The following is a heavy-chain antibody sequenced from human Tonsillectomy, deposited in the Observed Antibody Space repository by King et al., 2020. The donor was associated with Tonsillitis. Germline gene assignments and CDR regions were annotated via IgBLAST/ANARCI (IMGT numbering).Heavy chain of an antibody. CDR2: ISYDGSTK. V-gene: IGHV3-30*18. CDR3: AKVRAVADDYFDY. CDR1: GFTFSNYG. J-gene: IGHJ4*02. Sequence: VQLVESGGGVVQPGRSLRLSCAASGFTFSNYGIHWVRQAPGKGLEWVALISYDGSTKYYADSVKGRFTISRDNSKNTLYLQMNSLRAEDTAVYYCAKVRAVADDYFDYWGQGTLVTASS. D-gene: IGHD6-19*01.